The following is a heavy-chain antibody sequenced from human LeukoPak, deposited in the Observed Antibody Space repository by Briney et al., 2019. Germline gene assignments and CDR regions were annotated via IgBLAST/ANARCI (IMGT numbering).Heavy chain of an antibody. CDR1: GGSISSSSYY. J-gene: IGHJ4*02. V-gene: IGHV4-39*07. CDR3: ARDQFWIGGSLDY. CDR2: IYYSGST. Sequence: SETLSLTCTVSGGSISSSSYYWGWIRQPPGKGLEWIGSIYYSGSTYYNPSLKSRVTISVDTSKNQFSLKLSSVTAADTAVYYCARDQFWIGGSLDYWGQGTLVTVSS. D-gene: IGHD3-10*01.